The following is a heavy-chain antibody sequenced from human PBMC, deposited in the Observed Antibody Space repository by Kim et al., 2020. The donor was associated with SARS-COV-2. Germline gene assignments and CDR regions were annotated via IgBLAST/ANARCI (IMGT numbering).Heavy chain of an antibody. Sequence: GGSLRLSCAASGFTFSSYSMNWVRQAPGKGLEWVSYISSSSSTIYYADSVKGRFTISRDNAKNSLYLQMNSLRDEDTAVYYCAREGSDDLHMITFGGVIVDLYYFDYWGQGTLVTVSS. V-gene: IGHV3-48*02. D-gene: IGHD3-16*02. CDR2: ISSSSSTI. CDR3: AREGSDDLHMITFGGVIVDLYYFDY. CDR1: GFTFSSYS. J-gene: IGHJ4*02.